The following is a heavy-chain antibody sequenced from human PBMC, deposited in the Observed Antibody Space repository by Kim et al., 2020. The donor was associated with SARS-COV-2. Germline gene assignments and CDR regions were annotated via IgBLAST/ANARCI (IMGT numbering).Heavy chain of an antibody. CDR3: AKDREKEQWLAPFGY. V-gene: IGHV3-30*18. CDR1: GFTFSSYG. CDR2: ISYDGSNK. J-gene: IGHJ4*02. Sequence: GGSLRLSCAVSGFTFSSYGMHWVRQAPGKGLEWVAIISYDGSNKYYADSVKGRFTISRDNSKNTLYLQMNSLRTEDTAVYYCAKDREKEQWLAPFGYWGQGTLVTVSS. D-gene: IGHD6-19*01.